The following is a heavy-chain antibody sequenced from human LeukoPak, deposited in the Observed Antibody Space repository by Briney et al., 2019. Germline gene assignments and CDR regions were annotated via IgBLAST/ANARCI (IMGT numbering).Heavy chain of an antibody. CDR3: AKICCSGGSCLYYFDY. Sequence: GGSLRLSCAASGFTFSSYAMSWVRQAPGKGLEWVSAISGSGGSTYYADSVKGRFTISRDNSKNTLYLQMNSLRAEDTAVYYCAKICCSGGSCLYYFDYWGQGTLVTVSS. V-gene: IGHV3-23*01. D-gene: IGHD2-15*01. CDR2: ISGSGGST. CDR1: GFTFSSYA. J-gene: IGHJ4*02.